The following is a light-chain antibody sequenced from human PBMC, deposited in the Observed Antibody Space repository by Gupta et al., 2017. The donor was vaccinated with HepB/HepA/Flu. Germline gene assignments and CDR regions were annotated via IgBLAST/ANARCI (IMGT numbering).Light chain of an antibody. Sequence: QSPLPQPAPVSGPPDQSITISGTGTSSDVGSYDFVSWYQQHPGKAPKLLIYHVSNRPSGVSNRFSGSKSGNTASLTISGLQSEDEADFYCSSFEATNTWVFGGGTKLTVL. CDR2: HVS. CDR3: SSFEATNTWV. J-gene: IGLJ3*02. V-gene: IGLV2-14*01. CDR1: SSDVGSYDF.